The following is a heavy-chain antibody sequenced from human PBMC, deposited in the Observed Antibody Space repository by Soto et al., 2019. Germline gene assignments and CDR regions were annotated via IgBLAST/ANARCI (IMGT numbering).Heavy chain of an antibody. CDR1: GFTFSSYA. CDR3: TCYNRRVG. D-gene: IGHD2-8*01. V-gene: IGHV3-23*01. Sequence: GGSLRLSCAASGFTFSSYALSWVRQAPGKGLEWVSGISGSDGSTYYADSVKGRFTISRDNSKNTLYLQMNSLRAEDTAVYYCTCYNRRVGWGQGTLVTVSS. CDR2: ISGSDGST. J-gene: IGHJ4*02.